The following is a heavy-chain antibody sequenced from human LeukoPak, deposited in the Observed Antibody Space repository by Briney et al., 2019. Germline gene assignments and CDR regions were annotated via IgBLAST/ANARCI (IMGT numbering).Heavy chain of an antibody. CDR3: ARDRAWNYFDY. CDR2: INSDASDT. J-gene: IGHJ4*02. D-gene: IGHD3-3*01. Sequence: QTGGSLRLSCAASGFTFSRHWMHWVRQAPGKGLVWISRINSDASDTNYADFVKGRFTISRDNAKNTVYLQINSLRDEDTAVYYCARDRAWNYFDYRGQGTLVTVSS. V-gene: IGHV3-74*01. CDR1: GFTFSRHW.